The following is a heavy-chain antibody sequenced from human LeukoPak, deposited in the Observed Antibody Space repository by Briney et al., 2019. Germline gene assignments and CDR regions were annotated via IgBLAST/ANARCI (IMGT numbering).Heavy chain of an antibody. Sequence: SETLSLTCTVSGGSISSGGYYWSWIRQPPGKGLEWIGYIYHSGSTYYNPSLKSRVTISVDRSKNQFSLKLSSVTAADTAVYYCARASRTVVVAANDIYYFDYWGQGTLVTVSS. CDR1: GGSISSGGYY. D-gene: IGHD2-15*01. J-gene: IGHJ4*02. CDR3: ARASRTVVVAANDIYYFDY. CDR2: IYHSGST. V-gene: IGHV4-30-2*01.